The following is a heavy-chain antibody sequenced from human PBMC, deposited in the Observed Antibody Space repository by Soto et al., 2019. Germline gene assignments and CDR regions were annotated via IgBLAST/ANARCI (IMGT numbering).Heavy chain of an antibody. D-gene: IGHD6-19*01. V-gene: IGHV3-15*07. CDR2: IKSKTDGGTT. CDR3: TTDGGIAVAVDFDY. J-gene: IGHJ4*02. CDR1: GFTFSNAW. Sequence: EVQLVESGGGLVKPGGSLRLSCAASGFTFSNAWMNWVRQAPGKGLEWVGRIKSKTDGGTTDYAAPVKGRFAISRDDSKNTLYLQMNSLKTEDTAVYYCTTDGGIAVAVDFDYWGQGTLVTVSS.